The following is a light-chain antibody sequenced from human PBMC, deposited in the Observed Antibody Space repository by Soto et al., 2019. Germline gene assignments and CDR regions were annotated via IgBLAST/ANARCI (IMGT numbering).Light chain of an antibody. CDR3: CSYAGGPYV. V-gene: IGLV2-11*01. CDR1: SSDVGGFNY. J-gene: IGLJ1*01. CDR2: NVS. Sequence: QSALTQPRSVSGSPGQSVTISCTGTSSDVGGFNYVSWYQQHPGKAPKLMIYNVSKRPSGVPDRFSGSKSANTASLTISGLQAGDEADYYCCSYAGGPYVFGTGTKLTVL.